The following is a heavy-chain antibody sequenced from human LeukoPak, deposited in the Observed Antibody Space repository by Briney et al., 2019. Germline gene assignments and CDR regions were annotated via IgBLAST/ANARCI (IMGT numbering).Heavy chain of an antibody. CDR2: INKGGSYM. CDR1: GFTFRDYT. D-gene: IGHD2-2*01. V-gene: IGHV3-21*01. CDR3: AREVLIVVEPAANTIDY. Sequence: GGSLRLSCAASGFTFRDYTMNWVRQAPGKGLEWVSAINKGGSYMKYADSVKGRFTVSRDNAKNSLFLQMNNLRVEDTAVCFCAREVLIVVEPAANTIDYWGQGTRVTVSS. J-gene: IGHJ4*02.